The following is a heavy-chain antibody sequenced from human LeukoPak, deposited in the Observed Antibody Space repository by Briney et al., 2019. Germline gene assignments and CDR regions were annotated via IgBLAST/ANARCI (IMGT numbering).Heavy chain of an antibody. J-gene: IGHJ1*01. CDR2: IYHSGST. D-gene: IGHD3-22*01. Sequence: SETLSPTCTVSGYSISSGYHWGWIRQPPGKGLGWIGSIYHSGSTYYNPSLKSRVTISVDTSKNQFSLKLRSVTAADTAVYYCARVVQSTDSSGFYLPEYFQHWGQGTLVTVSS. CDR3: ARVVQSTDSSGFYLPEYFQH. CDR1: GYSISSGYH. V-gene: IGHV4-38-2*02.